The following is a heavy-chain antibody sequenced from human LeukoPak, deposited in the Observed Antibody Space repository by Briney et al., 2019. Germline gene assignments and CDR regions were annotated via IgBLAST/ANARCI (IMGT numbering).Heavy chain of an antibody. D-gene: IGHD1-1*01. CDR2: INHSGST. V-gene: IGHV4-34*01. CDR3: AKEGSTGTENYFDY. Sequence: SETLSLTCAVYGGSFSGYYWSWIRQPPGKGLEWIGEINHSGSTNYNPSLKSRVTISVDTSKNQFSLKLSSVTAADTAVYYCAKEGSTGTENYFDYWGQGTLVTVSS. CDR1: GGSFSGYY. J-gene: IGHJ4*02.